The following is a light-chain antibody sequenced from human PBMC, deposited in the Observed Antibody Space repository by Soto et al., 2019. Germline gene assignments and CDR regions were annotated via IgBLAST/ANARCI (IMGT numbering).Light chain of an antibody. CDR2: DVS. CDR3: SSYTTSSTLVL. Sequence: QSALTQPASVSGSPGQSITISCTGTSSDVGGYHYVSWYQQHPGKAPKLMIYDVSNRPSGVSNRFSGSTSGNTASLTISGLQAADEADYYCSSYTTSSTLVLFGGGTKLTVL. V-gene: IGLV2-14*01. J-gene: IGLJ2*01. CDR1: SSDVGGYHY.